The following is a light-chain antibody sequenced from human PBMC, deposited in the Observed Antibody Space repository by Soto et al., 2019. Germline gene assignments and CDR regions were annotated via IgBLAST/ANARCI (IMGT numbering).Light chain of an antibody. Sequence: DIQMPQSPSSLSASVGDRVTITCRASQSINTYLNWYQQKPGKAPKVLIYAASSLQSGVPSRFSGSGSGTDFTLTISSLQPEDFATYYCQQSYTILWTFGQGTKVEIK. CDR2: AAS. CDR3: QQSYTILWT. CDR1: QSINTY. J-gene: IGKJ1*01. V-gene: IGKV1-39*01.